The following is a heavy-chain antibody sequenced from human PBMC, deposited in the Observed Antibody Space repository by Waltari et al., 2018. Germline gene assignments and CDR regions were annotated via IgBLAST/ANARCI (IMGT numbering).Heavy chain of an antibody. CDR1: GGSFSGYY. V-gene: IGHV4-34*01. Sequence: QVQLQQWGAGLLKPSETLSLTCAVYGGSFSGYYWSWIRQPPGKGLEWIGEINHSGSTNYNPSLKSRVTISVDTSKNQFSLKLSSVTAADTAVYYCARDEGYDFWSGYPPRWFDPWGQGTLVTVSS. J-gene: IGHJ5*02. CDR3: ARDEGYDFWSGYPPRWFDP. D-gene: IGHD3-3*01. CDR2: INHSGST.